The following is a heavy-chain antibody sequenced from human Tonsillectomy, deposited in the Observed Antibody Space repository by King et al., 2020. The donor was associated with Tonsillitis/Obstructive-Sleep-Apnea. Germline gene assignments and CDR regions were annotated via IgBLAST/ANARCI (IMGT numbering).Heavy chain of an antibody. CDR1: GYTFTTYA. CDR3: AREPLEYSSSSLGWFDP. V-gene: IGHV1-3*01. CDR2: INAGNGNT. D-gene: IGHD6-6*01. J-gene: IGHJ5*02. Sequence: QLVQSGAEVKKPGASVKVSCKASGYTFTTYAMHWVRQAPGQRLEWMGWINAGNGNTEYSQKFQGRVTITRDTSASIAYMELSSLRSEDTAVYYCAREPLEYSSSSLGWFDPWGQGTLVTVSS.